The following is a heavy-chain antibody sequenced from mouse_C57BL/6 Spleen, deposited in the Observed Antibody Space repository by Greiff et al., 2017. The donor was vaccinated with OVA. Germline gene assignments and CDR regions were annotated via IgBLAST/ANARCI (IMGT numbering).Heavy chain of an antibody. CDR1: GYTFTDYY. Sequence: VQLQQSGPELVKPGASVKISCKASGYTFTDYYMNWVKQSHGKSLEWIGDINPNNGGTSYNQKFKGKATLTVDKSSSTAYMELRSLTSEDSAVYYCAIYYGYDGTFAYWGQGTLVTVSA. CDR3: AIYYGYDGTFAY. V-gene: IGHV1-26*01. J-gene: IGHJ3*01. D-gene: IGHD2-2*01. CDR2: INPNNGGT.